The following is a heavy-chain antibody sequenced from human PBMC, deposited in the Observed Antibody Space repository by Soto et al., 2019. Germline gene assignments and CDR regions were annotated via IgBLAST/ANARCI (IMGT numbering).Heavy chain of an antibody. J-gene: IGHJ5*01. CDR3: AKVQYYGGPHNSFDS. CDR2: ISGSGEIT. V-gene: IGHV3-23*01. D-gene: IGHD3-16*01. Sequence: GGSLRLSCVASGFSFDNYGMAWVRQAPGKGLSWVSSISGSGEITYYADSVKGRFTISRDNSKNTLYLEVNNLRAEDTALYYCAKVQYYGGPHNSFDSWGQGVLVTVSS. CDR1: GFSFDNYG.